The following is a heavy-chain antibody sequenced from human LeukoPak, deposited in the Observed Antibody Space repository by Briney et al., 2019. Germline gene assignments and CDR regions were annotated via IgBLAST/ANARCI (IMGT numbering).Heavy chain of an antibody. V-gene: IGHV1-3*01. D-gene: IGHD6-13*01. CDR2: INAGNGNT. Sequence: ASVKVSCKASGYTFTSYAMHWVRQAPGQRLEWMGWINAGNGNTKYSQKFQGRVTITRDTSASTAYMELSSLRSEDTAVYYCARVPKYSSSQKNFDYWGQGTLVTVSS. CDR3: ARVPKYSSSQKNFDY. J-gene: IGHJ4*02. CDR1: GYTFTSYA.